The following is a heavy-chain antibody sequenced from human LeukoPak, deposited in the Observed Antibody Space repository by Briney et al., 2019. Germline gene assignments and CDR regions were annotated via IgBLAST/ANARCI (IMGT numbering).Heavy chain of an antibody. CDR2: IYSSGST. CDR1: GGSISSGSYY. J-gene: IGHJ6*03. Sequence: SETLSLTCTVSGGSISSGSYYWSWIRQPAGKGLEWIGRIYSSGSTNYNPSLKSRVTISVDTSKNQFSLKLSSVTAADTAVYYCARAYPDYYDSSGHYYYYYMDVWGKGTTVTISS. V-gene: IGHV4-61*02. D-gene: IGHD3-22*01. CDR3: ARAYPDYYDSSGHYYYYYMDV.